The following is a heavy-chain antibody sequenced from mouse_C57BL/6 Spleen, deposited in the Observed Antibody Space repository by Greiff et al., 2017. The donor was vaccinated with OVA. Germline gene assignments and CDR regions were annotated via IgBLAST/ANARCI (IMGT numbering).Heavy chain of an antibody. D-gene: IGHD1-1*01. CDR2: ISSGSSTI. Sequence: DVQLVESGGGLVKPGGSLKLSCAASGFTFSDYGMHWVRQSPEKGLEWVAYISSGSSTIYYADTVKGRFTISRDNAKNTLFLQMTSLRSEDTAMYYCARPGSSYFDYWGQGTTLTVSS. J-gene: IGHJ2*01. V-gene: IGHV5-17*01. CDR3: ARPGSSYFDY. CDR1: GFTFSDYG.